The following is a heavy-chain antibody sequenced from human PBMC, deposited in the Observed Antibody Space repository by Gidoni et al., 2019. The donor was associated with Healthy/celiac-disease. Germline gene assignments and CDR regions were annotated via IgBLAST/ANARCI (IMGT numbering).Heavy chain of an antibody. CDR3: ATSRIVRGVIIRPFDY. D-gene: IGHD3-10*01. CDR1: GYTFTSYA. J-gene: IGHJ4*02. V-gene: IGHV1-3*01. CDR2: INAGNGNT. Sequence: QVQLVQSGAEMKKPGASVKVSCKASGYTFTSYAMHWVRQAPGQRLEWMGWINAGNGNTKYSQKFQGRVTITRDTSASTAYMELSSLRSEDTAVYYCATSRIVRGVIIRPFDYWGQGTLVTVSS.